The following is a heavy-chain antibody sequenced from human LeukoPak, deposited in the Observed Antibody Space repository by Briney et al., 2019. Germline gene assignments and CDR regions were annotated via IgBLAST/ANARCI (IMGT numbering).Heavy chain of an antibody. J-gene: IGHJ5*02. CDR1: GFTFSNAW. CDR2: IKSKTDGGTT. V-gene: IGHV3-15*01. D-gene: IGHD3-10*01. Sequence: GGSLRLSCAASGFTFSNAWMSWVRQAPGKGLEWVGRIKSKTDGGTTDYAAPVKGRLTISRDDSKNTLYLQMNSLKTEDTAVYYCTTTGMVRGRVWFDPWGQGTLVTVSS. CDR3: TTTGMVRGRVWFDP.